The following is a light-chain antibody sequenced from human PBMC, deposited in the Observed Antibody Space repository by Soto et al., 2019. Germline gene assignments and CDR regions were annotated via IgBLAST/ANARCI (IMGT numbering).Light chain of an antibody. CDR2: AAS. CDR3: LQDYDYPRT. V-gene: IGKV1-6*01. CDR1: QGIRTE. Sequence: ATQMTQSPSSLSASVGDRVTIACRASQGIRTELGWYQQKPGEAPKLLIYAASTLQSGVPSRLSGSGSGTVFTLTISSLQPEDFATYYCLQDYDYPRTFGQGTKV. J-gene: IGKJ1*01.